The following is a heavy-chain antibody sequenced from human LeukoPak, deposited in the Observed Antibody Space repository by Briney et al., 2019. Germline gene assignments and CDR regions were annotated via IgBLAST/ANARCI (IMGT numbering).Heavy chain of an antibody. CDR3: ARGLAQAGILGVFDY. CDR1: GFAASSNH. J-gene: IGHJ4*02. Sequence: PGGSLRLSCAASGFAASSNHMNWVRQAPGKGLEWVSLIHSGGSTYYADSVKGRFTISRDNSRNTLDLRMNALRAEDTAVYYCARGLAQAGILGVFDYWGQGTLVTVSS. V-gene: IGHV3-53*01. CDR2: IHSGGST. D-gene: IGHD6-13*01.